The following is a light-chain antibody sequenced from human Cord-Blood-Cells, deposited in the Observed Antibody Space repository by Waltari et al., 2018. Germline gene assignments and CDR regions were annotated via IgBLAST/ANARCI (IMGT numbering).Light chain of an antibody. J-gene: IGKJ4*02. CDR1: QGIRSA. CDR2: DAS. V-gene: IGKV1-13*02. CDR3: QQIKSYPVT. Sequence: AIQSTQSPLSLFASVGDRVTIICRASQGIRSALAGYQQKPGKAPKLLIYDASSLESGIPSRFSGSGSGTDFTLTISSVQPGDIAAYDCQQIKSYPVTFGGGTKVEIK.